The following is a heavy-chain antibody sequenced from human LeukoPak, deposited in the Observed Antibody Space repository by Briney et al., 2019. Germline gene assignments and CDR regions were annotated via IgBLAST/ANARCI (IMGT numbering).Heavy chain of an antibody. Sequence: ASVKVSCKASGYTFTSYYMHWVRQAPGQGLEWMGIINPSGGSTSYAQKFQGRVTMTRDTSTSTVYMELSSLRSEDMAVYYCARGPFSSGWYAKQFDYWGQGTLVTVSS. D-gene: IGHD6-19*01. CDR2: INPSGGST. J-gene: IGHJ4*02. CDR3: ARGPFSSGWYAKQFDY. CDR1: GYTFTSYY. V-gene: IGHV1-46*01.